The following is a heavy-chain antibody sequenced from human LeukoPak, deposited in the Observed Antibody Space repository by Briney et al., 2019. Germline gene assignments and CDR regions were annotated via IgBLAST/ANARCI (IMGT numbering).Heavy chain of an antibody. CDR1: GFTFSSYA. V-gene: IGHV3-23*01. Sequence: GGSLRLSCAASGFTFSSYAMSWVRQAPGKGLEWVSAISGSGGSTYYADSVKGRFTISRDNSKNTLYLQMNSLRAEDTAVYYCAKLLEVRGVITSPFGDYWGQGTLVTVSA. D-gene: IGHD3-10*01. J-gene: IGHJ4*02. CDR3: AKLLEVRGVITSPFGDY. CDR2: ISGSGGST.